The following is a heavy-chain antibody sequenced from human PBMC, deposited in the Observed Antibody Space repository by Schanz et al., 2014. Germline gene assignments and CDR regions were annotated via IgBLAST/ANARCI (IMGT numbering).Heavy chain of an antibody. CDR3: ARPRFDYGEVDY. Sequence: EQLVESGGGLVKPGGSLRLSCAASGFTISSYSMNWVRQAPGKGLEWVSSISSSGSYIYYADSVKGRFSISRDNAKNSLFLQMNRLRAGDTAVYYCARPRFDYGEVDYWGQGTLVTVSS. D-gene: IGHD4-17*01. J-gene: IGHJ4*02. V-gene: IGHV3-21*01. CDR1: GFTISSYS. CDR2: ISSSGSYI.